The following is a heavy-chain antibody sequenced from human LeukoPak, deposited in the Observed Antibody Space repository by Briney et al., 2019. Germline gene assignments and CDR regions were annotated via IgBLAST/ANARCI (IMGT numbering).Heavy chain of an antibody. J-gene: IGHJ3*02. CDR3: ARERGTTMIVPTHAFDI. CDR2: IIPIFGTA. D-gene: IGHD3-22*01. V-gene: IGHV1-69*05. CDR1: GGTFSSYA. Sequence: ASVKVSCKASGGTFSSYAISWVRQAPGQGLEWMGRIIPIFGTAKYAQKFQGRVTITTDESTSTAYMELSSLRSEDTAVYYCARERGTTMIVPTHAFDIWGQGTMVTVSS.